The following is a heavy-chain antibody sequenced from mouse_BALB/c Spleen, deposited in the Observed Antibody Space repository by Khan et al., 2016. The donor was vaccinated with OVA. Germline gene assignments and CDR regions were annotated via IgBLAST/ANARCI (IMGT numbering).Heavy chain of an antibody. D-gene: IGHD1-1*01. CDR1: SYSITSNYA. CDR2: ISYSGAT. V-gene: IGHV3-2*02. Sequence: EVQLQESGPSLVKPSQSLSLTCTVTSYSITSNYAWSWIRQFPGSKLEWMGYISYSGATNYNPSLKSRISVTRDSSENQFFLQLSSVPTEDTATYVCARQNYYGYALDYWGQGTSVTVSS. J-gene: IGHJ4*01. CDR3: ARQNYYGYALDY.